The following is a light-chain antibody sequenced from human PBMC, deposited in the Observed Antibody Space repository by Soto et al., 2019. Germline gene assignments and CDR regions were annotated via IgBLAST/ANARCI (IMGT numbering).Light chain of an antibody. CDR3: NSYTSSNTDV. J-gene: IGLJ1*01. V-gene: IGLV2-18*02. CDR1: SSDVGSYSR. CDR2: EVS. Sequence: QSALTQPPSVSGSPGQSVTISCTGTSSDVGSYSRVSWYQQPPGTAPKLMIYEVSNRPSGVPDRFSGSKSGNTASLTISGLQPEDEADYYCNSYTSSNTDVFGTGTKLTVL.